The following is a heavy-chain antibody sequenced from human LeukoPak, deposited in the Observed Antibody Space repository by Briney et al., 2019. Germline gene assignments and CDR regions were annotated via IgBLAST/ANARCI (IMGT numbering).Heavy chain of an antibody. V-gene: IGHV3-9*01. CDR2: ISWNSGSI. Sequence: GGSLRLSCAASGFTFDDYAMHWVRQAPGKGLEWVSGISWNSGSIVYADSVKGRFTISRDNAKNSLYLRMNSLRAEDTALYYCAKGVRITMVRGAFDIWGQGTMVTVSS. J-gene: IGHJ3*02. CDR1: GFTFDDYA. CDR3: AKGVRITMVRGAFDI. D-gene: IGHD3-10*01.